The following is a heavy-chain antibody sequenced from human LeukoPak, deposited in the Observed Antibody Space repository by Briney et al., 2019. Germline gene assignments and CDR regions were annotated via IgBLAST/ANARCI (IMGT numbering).Heavy chain of an antibody. D-gene: IGHD3-3*01. CDR3: ARARALKRPRFLEWLAVSASLNWFDP. J-gene: IGHJ5*02. Sequence: PSETLSLTCSVSGGSISTSSYYWAWIRQPPGKGLEWIGTMYYSGRTFYNPSLKSRVTISVDTSKHQFSLKLSSVTAADTAVYYCARARALKRPRFLEWLAVSASLNWFDPWGQGTLVTVSS. CDR2: MYYSGRT. CDR1: GGSISTSSYY. V-gene: IGHV4-39*07.